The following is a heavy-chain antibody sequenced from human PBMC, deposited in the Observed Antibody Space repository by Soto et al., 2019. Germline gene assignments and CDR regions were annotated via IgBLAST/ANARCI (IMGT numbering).Heavy chain of an antibody. CDR2: ISFDGRNK. CDR3: AKDRRVGYCYNLGFDY. CDR1: GFTFSHYA. D-gene: IGHD2-15*01. V-gene: IGHV3-30*04. J-gene: IGHJ4*02. Sequence: QEQLVESEGGVVQPGRALRLSCAASGFTFSHYAMHWVRQAPGKGLQWVSSISFDGRNKYYVDSVKGRFTISRDNSKNTLYLEVHSLSAEDTSVYYCAKDRRVGYCYNLGFDYWGQGTLVSASS.